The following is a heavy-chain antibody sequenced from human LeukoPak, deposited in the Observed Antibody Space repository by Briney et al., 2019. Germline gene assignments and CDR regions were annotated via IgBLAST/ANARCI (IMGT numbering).Heavy chain of an antibody. Sequence: ASVKVSCKASGGTFSSYAISWVRQAPGPGLEWMGRIIPIFGTANYAQKFQGRVTITTDESTSTAYMELSSLRSEDTAVYYCAREGYSYGLEFPYYFDYWGQGTLVTVSS. D-gene: IGHD5-18*01. CDR1: GGTFSSYA. CDR3: AREGYSYGLEFPYYFDY. CDR2: IIPIFGTA. V-gene: IGHV1-69*05. J-gene: IGHJ4*02.